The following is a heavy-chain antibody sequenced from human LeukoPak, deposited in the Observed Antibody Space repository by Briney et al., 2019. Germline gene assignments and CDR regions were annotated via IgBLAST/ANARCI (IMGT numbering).Heavy chain of an antibody. CDR3: ARVPHAMVRGVIITEFYFDY. CDR1: GLTFSSYS. D-gene: IGHD3-10*01. J-gene: IGHJ4*02. V-gene: IGHV3-21*01. CDR2: ISSSSNYI. Sequence: GGSLRLSCAASGLTFSSYSMKWVRQAPGKGLEWVSSISSSSNYIYYADSVKGRFTISRDNAKNSLYLQINSLRAEDTAVYFCARVPHAMVRGVIITEFYFDYWGQGTLVTVSS.